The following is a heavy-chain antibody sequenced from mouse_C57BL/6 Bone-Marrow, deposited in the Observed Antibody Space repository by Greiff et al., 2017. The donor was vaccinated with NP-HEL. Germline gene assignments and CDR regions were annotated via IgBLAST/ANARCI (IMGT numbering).Heavy chain of an antibody. V-gene: IGHV14-4*01. J-gene: IGHJ2*01. D-gene: IGHD2-1*01. CDR2: LDPENGVT. CDR1: GFNITDAY. CDR3: TFYGIYDY. Sequence: VQLQQSGAELVRPGASVKLSCTASGFNITDAYMHWVQQRPEQGLEWIGWLDPENGVTEYASKFQGKATITADTSSNTAYLQLSSLTSEDTAVYYCTFYGIYDYWGQGTTLTVSS.